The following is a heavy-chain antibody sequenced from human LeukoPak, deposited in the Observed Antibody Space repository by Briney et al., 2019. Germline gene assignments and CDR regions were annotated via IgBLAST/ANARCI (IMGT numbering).Heavy chain of an antibody. D-gene: IGHD3-9*01. J-gene: IGHJ4*02. CDR1: GYTFTSYA. V-gene: IGHV1-3*01. CDR2: INAGNGNT. CDR3: ASGGNYDILTGYYLLDY. Sequence: GASVEVSCKASGYTFTSYAMHWVRQAPGQRLEWMGWINAGNGNTKYSQKFQGRVTITRDTSASTAYMELRSLRSDDTAVYYCASGGNYDILTGYYLLDYWGQGTLVTVSS.